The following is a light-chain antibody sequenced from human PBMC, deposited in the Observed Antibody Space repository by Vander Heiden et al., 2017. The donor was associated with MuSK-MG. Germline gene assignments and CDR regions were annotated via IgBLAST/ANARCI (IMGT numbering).Light chain of an antibody. CDR2: DVH. Sequence: QSALTQPASVSGSPGQSITISCTGTSSDVGTYDFVSWYQQHPDKAPQLIVFDVHDRPSGVSDRFSGSKSGYTASLTISGLQAEDEAHDVCSSYTTSGTVGFGGGTKLTV. V-gene: IGLV2-14*03. CDR3: SSYTTSGTVG. J-gene: IGLJ2*01. CDR1: SSDVGTYDF.